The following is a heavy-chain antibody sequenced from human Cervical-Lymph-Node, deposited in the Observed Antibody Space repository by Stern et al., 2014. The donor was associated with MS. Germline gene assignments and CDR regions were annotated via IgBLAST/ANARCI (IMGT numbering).Heavy chain of an antibody. CDR1: GFTFSNHA. CDR2: ISYDGRNE. CDR3: ARATSTTTVTTPYYGLDV. D-gene: IGHD4-17*01. J-gene: IGHJ6*02. V-gene: IGHV3-30*04. Sequence: VQLVESGGGVVQPGRSLRLSCVVSGFTFSNHAMHWVRPAPGKGLEWVTVISYDGRNEYYTDSVQGRFTVSRVHSKNTLYLQMNSLRPDDTAVYYWARATSTTTVTTPYYGLDVWGQGTTVTVSS.